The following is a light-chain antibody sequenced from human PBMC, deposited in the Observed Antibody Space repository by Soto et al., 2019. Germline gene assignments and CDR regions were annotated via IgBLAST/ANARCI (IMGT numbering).Light chain of an antibody. V-gene: IGKV1-9*01. Sequence: IQLTQSPSSLSASVGDRVTITCRASQGISSSLAWYQQQPGKAPKLLIYAASTLQSGVPSRFSGSGSGTDFTLTISSLQPVDFATYSCQQLKSFPLSFGGWTKV. CDR2: AAS. CDR3: QQLKSFPLS. J-gene: IGKJ4*01. CDR1: QGISSS.